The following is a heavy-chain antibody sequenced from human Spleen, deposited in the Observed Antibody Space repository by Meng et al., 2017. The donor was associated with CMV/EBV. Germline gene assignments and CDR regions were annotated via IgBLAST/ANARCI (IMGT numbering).Heavy chain of an antibody. J-gene: IGHJ5*02. V-gene: IGHV4-31*02. D-gene: IGHD3-22*01. CDR2: IYYSGST. CDR1: GGYY. Sequence: GGYYWSWIRQHPGKGLKWIGYIYYSGSTYYNPSLKSRVTISVDTSKNQFSLKLSSVTAADTAVYYCARAYRTRYYDSSGYNNNGFDPWGQGTLVTVSS. CDR3: ARAYRTRYYDSSGYNNNGFDP.